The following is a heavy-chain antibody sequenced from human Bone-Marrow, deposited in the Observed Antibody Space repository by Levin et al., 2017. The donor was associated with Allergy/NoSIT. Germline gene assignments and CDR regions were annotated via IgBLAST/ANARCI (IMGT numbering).Heavy chain of an antibody. CDR1: GGSISSSSYY. V-gene: IGHV4-39*01. CDR3: ARHHLFLAAAGTSAFDI. CDR2: IYYSGST. Sequence: SETLSLTCTVSGGSISSSSYYWGWIRQPPGKGLEWIGSIYYSGSTYYNPSLKSRVTISVDTSKNQFSLKLSSVTAADTAVYYCARHHLFLAAAGTSAFDIWGQGTMVTVSS. D-gene: IGHD6-13*01. J-gene: IGHJ3*02.